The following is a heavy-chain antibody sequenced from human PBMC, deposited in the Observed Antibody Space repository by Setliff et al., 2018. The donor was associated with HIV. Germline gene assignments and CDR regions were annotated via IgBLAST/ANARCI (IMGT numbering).Heavy chain of an antibody. V-gene: IGHV1-2*06. Sequence: ASVKVSCKASGYTFTDYFIHWVRQVPGQGLEWMGQINPNRGDTKSHHKFADRLIMSRDTSLTTVYMELTSLRSDDTAVYYCARVSSFNKIIREAFDIWGQGTLVTVSS. J-gene: IGHJ3*02. D-gene: IGHD3-10*01. CDR3: ARVSSFNKIIREAFDI. CDR2: INPNRGDT. CDR1: GYTFTDYF.